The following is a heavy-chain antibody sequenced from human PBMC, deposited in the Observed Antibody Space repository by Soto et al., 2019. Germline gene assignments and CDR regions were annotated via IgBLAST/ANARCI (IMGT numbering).Heavy chain of an antibody. CDR3: ARDRCSYYDFWSGSLPYYYFGMDV. CDR1: GFTFSSYW. Sequence: EVQLVESGGGLVQPGGSLRLSCAASGFTFSSYWMSWVRQAPGKGLEWVANIKQDGSEKYYVDSVKGRFTISRDNAKNSLYLQMNSLRAEDTAVYYCARDRCSYYDFWSGSLPYYYFGMDVWGQGTTVTVSS. D-gene: IGHD3-3*01. V-gene: IGHV3-7*01. J-gene: IGHJ6*02. CDR2: IKQDGSEK.